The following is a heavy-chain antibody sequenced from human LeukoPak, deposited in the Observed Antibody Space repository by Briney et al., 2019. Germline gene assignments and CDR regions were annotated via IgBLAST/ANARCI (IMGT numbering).Heavy chain of an antibody. CDR1: GFTFSSYS. CDR2: ISSSSSTI. CDR3: AGDKEYYDFWSGSYYYYVDV. D-gene: IGHD3-3*01. J-gene: IGHJ6*03. Sequence: PGGSLRLSCAASGFTFSSYSMNWVRQAPGKGLEWVSYISSSSSTIYYADSVKGRFTISRDNAKNSLYLQMNSLRAEDTAVYYCAGDKEYYDFWSGSYYYYVDVWGKGTTVTVSS. V-gene: IGHV3-48*04.